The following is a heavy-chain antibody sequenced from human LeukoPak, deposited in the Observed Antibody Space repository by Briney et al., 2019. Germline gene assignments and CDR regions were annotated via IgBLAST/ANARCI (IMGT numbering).Heavy chain of an antibody. CDR2: ISAYNGNT. Sequence: ASVKVSCKASGYTFTSYGISWVRQAPGQGLEWMGWISAYNGNTNYAQKLQGRVTMTTDTSTSTAYMELRGLRSDDTAVYYCARAYDFWSGTPPFDIWGQGTMVTVSS. J-gene: IGHJ3*02. CDR3: ARAYDFWSGTPPFDI. V-gene: IGHV1-18*01. D-gene: IGHD3-3*01. CDR1: GYTFTSYG.